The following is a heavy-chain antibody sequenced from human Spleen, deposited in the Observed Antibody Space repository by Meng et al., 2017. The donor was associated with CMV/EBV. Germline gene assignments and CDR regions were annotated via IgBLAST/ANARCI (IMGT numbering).Heavy chain of an antibody. CDR2: INPSGDNT. CDR1: AYTFTSYY. CDR3: ARPWRDGYKFDAFDI. J-gene: IGHJ3*02. Sequence: ASVKVSCKASAYTFTSYYMHWVRQAPGQGLEWMGIINPSGDNTSYAQKFQRRVTMTRDTSTSTLYMELSSLRSEDTAMYYCARPWRDGYKFDAFDIWGQGTMVTVSS. V-gene: IGHV1-46*01. D-gene: IGHD5-24*01.